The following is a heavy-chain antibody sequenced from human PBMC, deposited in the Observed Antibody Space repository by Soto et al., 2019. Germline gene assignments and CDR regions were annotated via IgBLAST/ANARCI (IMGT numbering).Heavy chain of an antibody. Sequence: GSLRLSCAASGFTFISYAMSCFRHSPGKGLEWVSAISGSGGSTYYADSVKGRFTISRDNSKNTLYLQMNSLRAEDTAVYYCAKANCSSTSCYLGFDYWGQGTLVTVSS. CDR1: GFTFISYA. J-gene: IGHJ4*02. D-gene: IGHD2-2*01. V-gene: IGHV3-23*01. CDR3: AKANCSSTSCYLGFDY. CDR2: ISGSGGST.